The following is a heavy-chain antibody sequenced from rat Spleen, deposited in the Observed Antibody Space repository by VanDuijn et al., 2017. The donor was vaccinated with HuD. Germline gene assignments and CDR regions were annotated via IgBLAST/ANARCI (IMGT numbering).Heavy chain of an antibody. J-gene: IGHJ3*01. CDR1: GLTFSNSG. D-gene: IGHD1-4*01. V-gene: IGHV5-29*01. CDR2: ITYDGSTT. Sequence: EVQLVESGGGLVQPGRSMKLSCVASGLTFSNSGMAWVRQAPTKGLEWVASITYDGSTTYYRDSVKGRFTISRDNAKSTLYLQMDSLRSEDTATYYCVRHIYEHGYTDWFAYWGQGTLVTVSS. CDR3: VRHIYEHGYTDWFAY.